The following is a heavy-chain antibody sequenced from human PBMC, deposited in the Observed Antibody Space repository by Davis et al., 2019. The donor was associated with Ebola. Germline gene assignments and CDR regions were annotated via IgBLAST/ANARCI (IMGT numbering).Heavy chain of an antibody. CDR1: GGSISSGDYY. CDR2: IYYSGST. J-gene: IGHJ6*02. CDR3: ARDWGERLVPYSSSDYYYYGMDV. D-gene: IGHD6-6*01. Sequence: MPSETLSLTCTVSGGSISSGDYYWSWIRQPPGKGLEWIGYIYYSGSTYSNPSLKSRVTISVDTSKNQFSLKLSSVTAADTAVYYCARDWGERLVPYSSSDYYYYGMDVWGQGTTVTVSS. V-gene: IGHV4-30-4*01.